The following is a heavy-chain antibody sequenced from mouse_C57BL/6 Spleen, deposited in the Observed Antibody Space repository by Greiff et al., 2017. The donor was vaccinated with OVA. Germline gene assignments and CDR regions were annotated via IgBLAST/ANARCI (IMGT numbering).Heavy chain of an antibody. CDR1: GFTFSSYA. D-gene: IGHD1-1*01. V-gene: IGHV5-4*03. Sequence: EVKVVESGGGLVKPGGSLKLSCAASGFTFSSYAMSWVRQTPEKRLEWVATISDGGSYTYYPDNVKGRFTISRDNAKNNLYLQMSHLKSEDTAMYYCARRGIYGSSPYWYFDVWGTGTTVTVSS. J-gene: IGHJ1*03. CDR2: ISDGGSYT. CDR3: ARRGIYGSSPYWYFDV.